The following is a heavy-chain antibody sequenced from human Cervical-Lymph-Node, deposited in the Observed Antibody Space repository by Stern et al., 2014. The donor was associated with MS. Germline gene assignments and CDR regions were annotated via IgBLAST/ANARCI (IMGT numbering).Heavy chain of an antibody. Sequence: VQLVQSGGGVVQPGGPLRLSWAASGFTFSLYDRHWVRQAPGKGREGVAAISYDGDNKFYTDSVKGRFTISRDSSKSTLYLQLNSLRPEDTAIYYCAKDPRIYDSSGYLDAWGQGTLVTVSS. D-gene: IGHD3-22*01. J-gene: IGHJ5*02. CDR3: AKDPRIYDSSGYLDA. CDR1: GFTFSLYD. CDR2: ISYDGDNK. V-gene: IGHV3-30*18.